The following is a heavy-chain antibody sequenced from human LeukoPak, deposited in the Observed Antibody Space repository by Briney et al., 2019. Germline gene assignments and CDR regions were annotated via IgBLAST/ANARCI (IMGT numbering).Heavy chain of an antibody. J-gene: IGHJ4*02. CDR1: GYIITTYY. CDR3: AREEYGGYFDY. D-gene: IGHD2-21*01. CDR2: SNPSGVGT. V-gene: IGHV1-46*01. Sequence: ASVKVSCKASGYIITTYYMHWVRQAPGQGLKWMGVSNPSGVGTNYAQKFQGRVTMTRDTSTSTVYMELSSLRSEDTAVYYCAREEYGGYFDYWGQGTLVTVSS.